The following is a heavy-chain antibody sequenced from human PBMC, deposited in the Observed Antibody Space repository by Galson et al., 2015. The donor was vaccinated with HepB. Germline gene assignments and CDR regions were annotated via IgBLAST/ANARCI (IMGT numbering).Heavy chain of an antibody. CDR3: ARSSYQRSYSDLFDY. D-gene: IGHD1-26*01. CDR1: GYTFTSYA. Sequence: SVKVSCKASGYTFTSYAMHWVRQAPGQRLEWMGWINAGNGNTKYSQKFQGRVTMTRDTSISTAYMELSRLRSDDTAVYYCARSSYQRSYSDLFDYWGQGTLVTVSS. J-gene: IGHJ4*02. V-gene: IGHV1-3*01. CDR2: INAGNGNT.